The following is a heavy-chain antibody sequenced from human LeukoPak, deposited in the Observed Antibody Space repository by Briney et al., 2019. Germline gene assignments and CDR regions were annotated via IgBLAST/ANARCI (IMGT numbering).Heavy chain of an antibody. V-gene: IGHV4-34*01. CDR1: GFTFGDYA. D-gene: IGHD2-15*01. CDR2: INHSGST. J-gene: IGHJ3*02. Sequence: PGGSLRLSCTASGFTFGDYAMSWIRQPPGKGLEWIGEINHSGSTNYNPSLKSRVTISVDTSKNQFSLKLSSVTAADTAVYYCARRRRIVVVVAATYAFDIWGQGTMVTVSS. CDR3: ARRRRIVVVVAATYAFDI.